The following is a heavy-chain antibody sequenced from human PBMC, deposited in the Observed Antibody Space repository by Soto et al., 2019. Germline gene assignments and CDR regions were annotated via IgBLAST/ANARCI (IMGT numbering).Heavy chain of an antibody. Sequence: ASVKVSCKASEYTFTSYAMHWVRQAPGQSLEWMGWINAGNGNTKYSQKFQGRVTITRDTSASTAYMELSSLRSEDTAVYYCARELQGLYYFDHWGLGTLVTVSS. CDR2: INAGNGNT. CDR1: EYTFTSYA. V-gene: IGHV1-3*01. CDR3: ARELQGLYYFDH. J-gene: IGHJ4*02. D-gene: IGHD4-4*01.